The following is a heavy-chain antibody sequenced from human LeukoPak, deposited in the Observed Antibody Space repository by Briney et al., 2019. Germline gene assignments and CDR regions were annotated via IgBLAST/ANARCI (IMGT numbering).Heavy chain of an antibody. Sequence: GGSLRLSCAASGFTFETYSMNRVRQAPGKGLEWVSYISTNSGTIYYADSVKGRFTISRDYAKNSLYLQMNSLRAEDTAVYYCARDFGRGDWFDPWGQGTLVTVSS. CDR1: GFTFETYS. CDR3: ARDFGRGDWFDP. CDR2: ISTNSGTI. J-gene: IGHJ5*02. V-gene: IGHV3-48*04. D-gene: IGHD3-10*01.